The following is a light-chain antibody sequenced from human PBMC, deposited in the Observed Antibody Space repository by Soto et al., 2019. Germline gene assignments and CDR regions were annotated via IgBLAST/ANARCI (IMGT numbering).Light chain of an antibody. CDR3: PPCNIYPCT. CDR2: KAS. J-gene: IGKJ1*01. V-gene: IGKV1-5*03. Sequence: DIQMTQSPSTLSASVGDRVTITCRASQSISSWLACYQQKPGKAPKLLIYKASSLESGVPSRFSGSGSGTEFTPTTSILKPDDCSSYYCPPCNIYPCTFGQQTSVAIK. CDR1: QSISSW.